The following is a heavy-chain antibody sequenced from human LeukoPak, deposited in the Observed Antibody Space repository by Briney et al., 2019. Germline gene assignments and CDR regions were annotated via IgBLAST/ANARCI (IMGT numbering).Heavy chain of an antibody. V-gene: IGHV3-21*01. Sequence: PGGSLRLSCAASGLTFSGYSMNWVRQAPGKGLEWVSSISGRGGYIFYAVSVRGRFTISRDNAKNSLYLQMNSLRVEDTAVYYCGRDKGDGSYYGMDVWGQGTTVIVSS. D-gene: IGHD5-24*01. CDR1: GLTFSGYS. J-gene: IGHJ6*02. CDR3: GRDKGDGSYYGMDV. CDR2: ISGRGGYI.